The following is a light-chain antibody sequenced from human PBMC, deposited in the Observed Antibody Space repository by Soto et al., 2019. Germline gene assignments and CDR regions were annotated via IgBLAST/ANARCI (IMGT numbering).Light chain of an antibody. J-gene: IGKJ2*01. CDR3: QQSYSTPRYT. CDR1: QNIARY. CDR2: AAS. V-gene: IGKV1-39*01. Sequence: DIRMTQSPSSLSASVGDRVTITCRASQNIARYVNWYQQKPGKAPKLLIYAASSLQSGVPSRFSGSGSGTDFTLTISSLQPEDFATYYCQQSYSTPRYTFGQGTKLEIK.